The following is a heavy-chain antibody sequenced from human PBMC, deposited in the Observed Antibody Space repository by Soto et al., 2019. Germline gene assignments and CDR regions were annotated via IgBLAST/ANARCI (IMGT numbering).Heavy chain of an antibody. D-gene: IGHD3-10*01. V-gene: IGHV1-69*02. CDR3: ATSYGSGYRAFDY. CDR1: GDTFSFYS. Sequence: QVQLVQSGAEVKRPGSSVKVSCKASGDTFSFYSINWVRQAPGLGLEWMGRVNPILSLSNYAQRFQGRVTMTTDKSTSTAYMVISSLRSEDTAIYYCATSYGSGYRAFDYWGQGAHVIVSS. CDR2: VNPILSLS. J-gene: IGHJ4*02.